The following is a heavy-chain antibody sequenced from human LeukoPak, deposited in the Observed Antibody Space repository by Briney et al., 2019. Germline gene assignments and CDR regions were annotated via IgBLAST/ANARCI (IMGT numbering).Heavy chain of an antibody. J-gene: IGHJ4*02. CDR3: AKPPEVGATVGYFDY. V-gene: IGHV3-30*18. Sequence: GGSLRLSCAASGFTFSSYGMHWVRQAPGKGLEWVALISFDGSNQYYADSVKGRFTISRDNSKNTLYLQMNSLRAEDTAVYYCAKPPEVGATVGYFDYWGQGTLVSVSS. CDR1: GFTFSSYG. CDR2: ISFDGSNQ. D-gene: IGHD1-26*01.